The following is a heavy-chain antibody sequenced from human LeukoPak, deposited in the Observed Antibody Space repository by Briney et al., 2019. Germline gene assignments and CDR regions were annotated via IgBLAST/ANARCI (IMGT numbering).Heavy chain of an antibody. D-gene: IGHD1-1*01. CDR2: IDSRSGST. CDR3: ARDGYNWDGYGWFDP. V-gene: IGHV3-48*01. J-gene: IGHJ5*02. CDR1: QFTFSHFN. Sequence: GGSLRLSCADSQFTFSHFNMNWVRQPPGKGLEGVSYIDSRSGSTFYADPVKGRFTISRDNAKNSLYLQMNGLRVEDTAVYYCARDGYNWDGYGWFDPCGQGTPVIVSS.